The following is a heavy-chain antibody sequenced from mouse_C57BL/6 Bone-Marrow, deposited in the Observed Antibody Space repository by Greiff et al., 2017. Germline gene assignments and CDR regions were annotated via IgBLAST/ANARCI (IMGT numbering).Heavy chain of an antibody. J-gene: IGHJ2*01. V-gene: IGHV1-82*01. CDR2: ISPGDGDT. CDR3: ARSGDGCYFYCFDY. D-gene: IGHD2-3*01. Sequence: QVQLQQSGPELVKPGASVKISCKASGYAFSSSWMNWVKQRPGKGLAWIGRISPGDGDTNYNGKFKGKATLTADKSSSTAYMKLSSLTSEDSAVYFCARSGDGCYFYCFDYWGQGTTLTVSS. CDR1: GYAFSSSW.